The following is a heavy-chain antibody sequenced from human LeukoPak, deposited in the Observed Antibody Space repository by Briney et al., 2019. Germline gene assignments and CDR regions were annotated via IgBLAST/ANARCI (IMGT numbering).Heavy chain of an antibody. CDR3: ARAYSSSWYDY. J-gene: IGHJ4*02. D-gene: IGHD6-13*01. V-gene: IGHV3-23*01. CDR2: ISGSGGST. CDR1: GFTFSSYA. Sequence: GGSLRLSCAASGFTFSSYAMSWVRQAPGKGLEWVSAISGSGGSTYYADSVKGRLTISRDNSKNTLYLQMNSLRAEDTAVYHCARAYSSSWYDYWGQGTLVTVSS.